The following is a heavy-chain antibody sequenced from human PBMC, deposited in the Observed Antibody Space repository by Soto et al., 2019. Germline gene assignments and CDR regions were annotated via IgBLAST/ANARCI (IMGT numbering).Heavy chain of an antibody. Sequence: EVQLAQSGAEVKEPGESLKISCKGSGYTFSKYWIGWVRQTLGKGLEWMGMIYPGDSDARYSPSFEGQVTFSVDKSINTAYLQWNSLKASDTAMYYCARQGGEYNTMSDYWGQGTLVTVSS. CDR1: GYTFSKYW. CDR3: ARQGGEYNTMSDY. D-gene: IGHD3-10*01. CDR2: IYPGDSDA. V-gene: IGHV5-51*01. J-gene: IGHJ4*02.